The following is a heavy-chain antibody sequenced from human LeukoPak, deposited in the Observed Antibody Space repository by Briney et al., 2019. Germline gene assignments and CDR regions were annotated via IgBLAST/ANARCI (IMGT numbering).Heavy chain of an antibody. CDR2: INAYNGNT. D-gene: IGHD6-19*01. J-gene: IGHJ6*03. Sequence: ASVKVSCKASGYTFSSYGISWVRQAPGQGLEWMGWINAYNGNTNYAQKLQGRVTMTTDTSTSTAYMELRSLRSDDTAVYYCARGPVAGSGGYYYYYMDVWGKGTTVTVSS. V-gene: IGHV1-18*01. CDR3: ARGPVAGSGGYYYYYMDV. CDR1: GYTFSSYG.